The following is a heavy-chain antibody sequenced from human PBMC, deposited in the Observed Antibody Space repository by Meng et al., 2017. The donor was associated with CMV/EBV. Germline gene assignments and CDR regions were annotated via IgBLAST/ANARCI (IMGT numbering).Heavy chain of an antibody. V-gene: IGHV3-53*01. CDR2: IYSGGST. Sequence: GESLKISCAASGFTVSSNYMSWVRQAPGKGLEWVSVIYSGGSTYYADSVKGRFTISRDNSKNTLYLQMNSLRAEDTAVYYCARAVGRAALTYYYGMDVWGQGTTVPSP. CDR1: GFTVSSNY. J-gene: IGHJ6*02. D-gene: IGHD6-6*01. CDR3: ARAVGRAALTYYYGMDV.